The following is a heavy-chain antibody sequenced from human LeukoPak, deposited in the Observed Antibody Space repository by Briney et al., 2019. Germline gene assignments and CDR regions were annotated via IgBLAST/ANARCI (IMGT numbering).Heavy chain of an antibody. CDR1: GFTFSSYW. V-gene: IGHV3-7*01. CDR2: IKQDGSEK. CDR3: ARVKTYYDFWSGCQTPWYFDL. D-gene: IGHD3-3*01. J-gene: IGHJ2*01. Sequence: GGSLRLSCAASGFTFSSYWMSWVRQAPGKGLEWVANIKQDGSEKYYVDSVKGRFTISRDNAKNSLYLQMNSLRAEDTAVYYCARVKTYYDFWSGCQTPWYFDLWGRGTLVTVSS.